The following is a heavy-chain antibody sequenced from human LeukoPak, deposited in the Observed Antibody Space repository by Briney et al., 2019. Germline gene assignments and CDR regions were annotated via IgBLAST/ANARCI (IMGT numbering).Heavy chain of an antibody. J-gene: IGHJ5*02. Sequence: ASVKVSCKASGYTFISYDINWVRQATGQGLEWMGWMYPNSGNTGYAQKFQGRVTITRNTSTTTAYMELSNLRSEDTAVYYCARDIAGTTLGGWFDPWGQGTLVTVSS. CDR2: MYPNSGNT. CDR1: GYTFISYD. CDR3: ARDIAGTTLGGWFDP. V-gene: IGHV1-8*03. D-gene: IGHD1-1*01.